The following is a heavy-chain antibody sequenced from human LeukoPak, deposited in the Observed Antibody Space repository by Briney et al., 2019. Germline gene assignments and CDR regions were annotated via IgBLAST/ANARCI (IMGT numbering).Heavy chain of an antibody. CDR1: GFTFSSYA. D-gene: IGHD5-18*01. J-gene: IGHJ4*02. V-gene: IGHV3-30*04. CDR3: ARGLGYSYGYGIDY. Sequence: GSLRLSCAASGFTFSSYAIHWVRQAPGKGLEWVAVISYDGSNKYYADSVKGRFTISRDNSKNTLYLQMNSLRAEDTAVYYCARGLGYSYGYGIDYWGQGTLVTVSS. CDR2: ISYDGSNK.